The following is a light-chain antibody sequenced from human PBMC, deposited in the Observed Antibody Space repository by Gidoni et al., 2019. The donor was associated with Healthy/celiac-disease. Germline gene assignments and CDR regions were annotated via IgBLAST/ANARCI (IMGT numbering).Light chain of an antibody. V-gene: IGLV1-40*01. CDR3: QSYDSSLSGWV. J-gene: IGLJ3*02. CDR1: SSNIGAGYD. Sequence: QSVLTQPPSVSAAPGQRVTISCTGSSSNIGAGYDVHWYQQLPGTAPKLLTYGNSNRPSGVPDRFSGSKSGTSASLAITGLQAEDEADYYCQSYDSSLSGWVFGGGTKLTVL. CDR2: GNS.